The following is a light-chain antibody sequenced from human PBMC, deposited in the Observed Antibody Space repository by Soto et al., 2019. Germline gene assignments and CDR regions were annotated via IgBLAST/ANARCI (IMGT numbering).Light chain of an antibody. J-gene: IGKJ1*01. CDR1: QSVSRN. CDR3: QQYNDWPRT. CDR2: GAS. Sequence: EIVMTQSPATLSVSPGERATLSCRASQSVSRNLAWYQQKPGQAPRLLIYGASTRATGLPARFSGSGSRTEFTLTISSLQSEDFAVYYCQQYNDWPRTFGQGTKVEIK. V-gene: IGKV3-15*01.